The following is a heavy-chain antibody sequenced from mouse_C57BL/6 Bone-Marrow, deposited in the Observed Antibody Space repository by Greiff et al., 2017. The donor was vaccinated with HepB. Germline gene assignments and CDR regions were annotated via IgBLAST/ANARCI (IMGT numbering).Heavy chain of an antibody. CDR3: ARDALLWGDAMDY. J-gene: IGHJ4*01. CDR1: GFTFSDFY. V-gene: IGHV7-1*01. CDR2: SRNKANDYTT. D-gene: IGHD2-10*01. Sequence: EVQVVESGGGLVQSGRSLRLSCATSGFTFSDFYMEWVRQAPGKGLEWIAASRNKANDYTTEYSASVKGRFIVSRDTSQSILYLQMNALRAEDTAIYYCARDALLWGDAMDYWGQGTSVTVSS.